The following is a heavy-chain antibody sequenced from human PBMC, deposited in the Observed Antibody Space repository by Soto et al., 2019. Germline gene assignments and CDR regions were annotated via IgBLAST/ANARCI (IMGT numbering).Heavy chain of an antibody. CDR1: GGSISSGGYY. D-gene: IGHD6-6*01. V-gene: IGHV4-31*03. J-gene: IGHJ6*02. Sequence: SETLSLTCTVSGGSISSGGYYWSWIRQHPGKGLERIGYIYYSGSTYYNPSLKSRVTISVDTSKNQFSLKLSSVTAADTAVYYCARGLYSSSYGMDVWGQGTTVTVSS. CDR2: IYYSGST. CDR3: ARGLYSSSYGMDV.